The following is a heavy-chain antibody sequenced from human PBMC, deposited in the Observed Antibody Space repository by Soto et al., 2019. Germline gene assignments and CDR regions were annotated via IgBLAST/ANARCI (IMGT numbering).Heavy chain of an antibody. CDR2: ISSSSSYI. Sequence: EVQLVESGGGLVKPGGSLRLSCAASGFTFSSYSMNWVRQAPGKGLEWVSSISSSSSYIYYADSVKGRFTISRDNAKNSLYLQMNSLRAEDTAVYYCARGTAEYDILTGYYNNYYYYGMDVWGQGTTVTVSS. V-gene: IGHV3-21*01. J-gene: IGHJ6*02. D-gene: IGHD3-9*01. CDR3: ARGTAEYDILTGYYNNYYYYGMDV. CDR1: GFTFSSYS.